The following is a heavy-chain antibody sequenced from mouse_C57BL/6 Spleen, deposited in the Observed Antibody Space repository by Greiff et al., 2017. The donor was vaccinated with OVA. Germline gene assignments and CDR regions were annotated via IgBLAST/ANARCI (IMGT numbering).Heavy chain of an antibody. V-gene: IGHV5-17*01. D-gene: IGHD1-1*01. Sequence: EVHLVESGGGLVKPGGSLKLSCEASGFTFSDYGMHWVRQAPGKGLEWVAYISSGSSTIYYADKVKGRFTISRDNAKNTRFLQMTSLWSEDTAMYYCARNYCSSFFFDYWGQGTTLTVSS. CDR3: ARNYCSSFFFDY. CDR1: GFTFSDYG. J-gene: IGHJ2*01. CDR2: ISSGSSTI.